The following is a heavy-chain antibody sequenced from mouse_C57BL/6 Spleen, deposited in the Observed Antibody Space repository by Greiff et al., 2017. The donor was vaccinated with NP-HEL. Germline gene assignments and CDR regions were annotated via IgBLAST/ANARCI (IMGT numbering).Heavy chain of an antibody. V-gene: IGHV1-69*01. J-gene: IGHJ4*01. D-gene: IGHD1-1*01. Sequence: QVQLKQPGAELVMPGASVKLSCKASGYTFTSYWMHWVKQRPGQGLEWIGEIDPSDSYTNYNQKFKGKSTLTVDKSSSTAYMQLSSLTSEDSAVYYCARFYYGSSYVAMDYWGQGTSVTVSS. CDR3: ARFYYGSSYVAMDY. CDR2: IDPSDSYT. CDR1: GYTFTSYW.